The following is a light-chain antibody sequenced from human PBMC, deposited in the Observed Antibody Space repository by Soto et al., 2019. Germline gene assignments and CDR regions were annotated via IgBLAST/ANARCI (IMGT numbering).Light chain of an antibody. CDR1: QSVSSSY. CDR2: GAS. J-gene: IGKJ3*01. V-gene: IGKV3-20*01. CDR3: QQYSSSPPEFT. Sequence: EILLTQSPGTLSLSPGERATLSCRASQSVSSSYLAWYQQRPGQAPRLLIFGASYRATGIPDRFSGSGSGTDFTLTISRLEPEDFAVYYCQQYSSSPPEFTFGPGTKVDIK.